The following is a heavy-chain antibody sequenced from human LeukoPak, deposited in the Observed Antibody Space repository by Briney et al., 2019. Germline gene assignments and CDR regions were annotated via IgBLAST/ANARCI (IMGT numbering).Heavy chain of an antibody. CDR3: AKGHSAHGAGFDC. CDR1: GLTFNSYG. CDR2: ISGSGGST. J-gene: IGHJ4*02. D-gene: IGHD1-26*01. Sequence: GGSLRLSCAASGLTFNSYGMSWVRQAPGKGLEWVSGISGSGGSTYYADSVKGRFTISRDNSKNTLYLQMNSPRVEDTAVYYCAKGHSAHGAGFDCWGQGTLVAVSS. V-gene: IGHV3-23*01.